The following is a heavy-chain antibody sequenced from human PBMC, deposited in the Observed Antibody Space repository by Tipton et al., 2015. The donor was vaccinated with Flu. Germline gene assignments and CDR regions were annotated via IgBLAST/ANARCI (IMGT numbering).Heavy chain of an antibody. V-gene: IGHV1-18*01. CDR3: ALVDTNSRSRRSPLGPY. CDR2: ISNYNANT. Sequence: QLVQSGAEVKKPGASVKVSCKASGHTFTSYGISWVRQAPGQGLEWMGWISNYNANTNYAQKFQGRVTMTTDTSTTTAYMELRSLISDDTALYYCALVDTNSRSRRSPLGPYWGQGTLVTVSS. CDR1: GHTFTSYG. J-gene: IGHJ4*02. D-gene: IGHD5-18*01.